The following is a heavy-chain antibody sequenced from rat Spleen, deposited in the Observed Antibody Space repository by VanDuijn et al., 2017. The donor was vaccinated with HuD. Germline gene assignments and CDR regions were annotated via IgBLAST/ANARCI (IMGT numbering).Heavy chain of an antibody. CDR2: ISASGGST. CDR3: ATAGSRISRFAY. Sequence: EVQLVESGGGLVQPGRSLKLSCAASGFTFSNYGMAWVRQAPTKGLEWVATISASGGSTYYRDSVKGRFTISRDIAKSTLYLQMNSLRSEDTATYYCATAGSRISRFAYWGQGTLVTVSS. CDR1: GFTFSNYG. D-gene: IGHD2-7*01. V-gene: IGHV5-29*01. J-gene: IGHJ3*01.